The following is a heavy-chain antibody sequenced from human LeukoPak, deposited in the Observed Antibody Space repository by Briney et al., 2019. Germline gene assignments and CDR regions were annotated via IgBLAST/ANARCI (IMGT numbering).Heavy chain of an antibody. CDR2: ISAYNGST. V-gene: IGHV1-18*01. CDR3: AREGLGTTPPDYYYGMDV. D-gene: IGHD1-7*01. J-gene: IGHJ6*02. CDR1: GGTFSSYA. Sequence: ASVKVSCKASGGTFSSYAISWVRQAPGQGLEWMGWISAYNGSTNYAQKLQGRVTMTTDTSTSTAYMELRSLRSDDTAVYYCAREGLGTTPPDYYYGMDVWGQGTLVTVSS.